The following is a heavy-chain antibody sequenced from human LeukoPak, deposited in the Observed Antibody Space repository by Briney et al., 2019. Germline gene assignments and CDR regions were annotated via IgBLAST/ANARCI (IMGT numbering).Heavy chain of an antibody. J-gene: IGHJ6*03. D-gene: IGHD1-26*01. Sequence: GGSLRLSCAASGFTFSSYAMSWVRQASGKGLEWVSSITSSSSYIYYADSVKGRFTISRDNAKNSLYLQMNSLRAEDTAVYYCARDPYSGGYGDYYYYYMDLWGQGTTVTISS. CDR1: GFTFSSYA. V-gene: IGHV3-21*01. CDR3: ARDPYSGGYGDYYYYYMDL. CDR2: ITSSSSYI.